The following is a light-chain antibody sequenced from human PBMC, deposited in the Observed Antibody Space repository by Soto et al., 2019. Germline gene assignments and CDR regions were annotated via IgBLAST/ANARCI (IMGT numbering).Light chain of an antibody. Sequence: DIQMTQSPSSLSASVGDRVTITCRASQGIRNFLAWYQQKPGKVPKLLISAASTLESGVPSRFSGSGSGTDFTLTITSLQPEDVANYYCQKYSSVITFGQGTRLEIK. CDR3: QKYSSVIT. CDR1: QGIRNF. V-gene: IGKV1-27*01. J-gene: IGKJ5*01. CDR2: AAS.